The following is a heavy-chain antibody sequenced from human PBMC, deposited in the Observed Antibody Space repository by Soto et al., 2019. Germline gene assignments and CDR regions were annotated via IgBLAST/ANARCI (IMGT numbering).Heavy chain of an antibody. D-gene: IGHD3-22*01. CDR2: INPSGGST. CDR1: VYTFTSYY. Sequence: ASVTVSCKASVYTFTSYYMHWVRQAPGQGLEWMGIINPSGGSTSYAQKFQGRVTMTRDTSTSTVYMELSSLRSEDTAVYYCASIDYYDKGAFDIWGQGTMVTVSS. V-gene: IGHV1-46*01. CDR3: ASIDYYDKGAFDI. J-gene: IGHJ3*02.